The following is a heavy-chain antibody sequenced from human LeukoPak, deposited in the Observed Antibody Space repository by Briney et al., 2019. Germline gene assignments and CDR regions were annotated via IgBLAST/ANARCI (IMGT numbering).Heavy chain of an antibody. V-gene: IGHV4-38-2*01. CDR2: IYHSGST. CDR1: GYSISSGYY. D-gene: IGHD6-6*01. CDR3: ARHSEQLVLLDY. Sequence: SGTLSLTCAVSGYSISSGYYWGWIRQPPGKGLEWIGSIYHSGSTYYNPSLKSRVTISVDTSKNQFSLKLSSVTAADTAVYYCARHSEQLVLLDYWGQGTLVTVSS. J-gene: IGHJ4*02.